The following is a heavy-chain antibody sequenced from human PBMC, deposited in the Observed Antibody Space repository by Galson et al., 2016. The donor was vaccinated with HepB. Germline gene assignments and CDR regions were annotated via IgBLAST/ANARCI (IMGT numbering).Heavy chain of an antibody. D-gene: IGHD2-2*02. CDR3: AKDLQVPAAIEGMDV. CDR1: GFTFSSYG. V-gene: IGHV3-33*06. CDR2: IWYDGSHK. Sequence: SLRLSCAASGFTFSSYGMHWVRQVPGKGLEWVAIIWYDGSHKFYLDSVKGRFTISRDNSKSTLYLQMNSLRAEDTAVYYCAKDLQVPAAIEGMDVWGQGTTVTVSS. J-gene: IGHJ6*02.